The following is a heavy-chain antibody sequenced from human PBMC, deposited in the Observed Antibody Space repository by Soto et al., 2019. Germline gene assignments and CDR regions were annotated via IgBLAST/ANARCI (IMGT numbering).Heavy chain of an antibody. CDR1: EFIFSSYA. CDR2: ISGSGGST. CDR3: AKEGDRYSYGLSYFDD. V-gene: IGHV3-23*01. J-gene: IGHJ4*02. D-gene: IGHD5-18*01. Sequence: PGGPLRLSCAASEFIFSSYAMSWVRQSPGKGLEWVSAISGSGGSTYYADSVKGRFTISRDNSKNTLYLQMNSLRAEDTAVYYCAKEGDRYSYGLSYFDDWGQGTLVTVSS.